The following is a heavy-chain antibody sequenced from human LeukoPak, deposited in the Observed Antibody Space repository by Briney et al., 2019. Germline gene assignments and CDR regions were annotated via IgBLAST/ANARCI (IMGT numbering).Heavy chain of an antibody. D-gene: IGHD6-25*01. J-gene: IGHJ4*02. Sequence: GGSLRLSCAASGFTFSNAWMSWVRQAPGKGLEWVGRIKSKTDGGTTEYAAPVKGRFTISRDDAENTLYLQMNSLKTEDTAVYYCSTAGYPGYFGYWGQGTLVTVSS. CDR1: GFTFSNAW. CDR2: IKSKTDGGTT. CDR3: STAGYPGYFGY. V-gene: IGHV3-15*01.